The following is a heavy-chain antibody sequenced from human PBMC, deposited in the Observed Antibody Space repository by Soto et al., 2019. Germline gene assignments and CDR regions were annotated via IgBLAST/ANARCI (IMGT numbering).Heavy chain of an antibody. D-gene: IGHD6-19*01. CDR3: ARYSSGWYNCFDY. CDR1: GFTFSSYW. J-gene: IGHJ4*02. CDR2: INSDGSST. Sequence: GGSLRLSCAASGFTFSSYWMHWVRQAPGKGLVWVSRINSDGSSTSYADSVKGRFTISRDNAKNTLYLQMNSLRAEDTAVYYCARYSSGWYNCFDYWGQGTLVTVSS. V-gene: IGHV3-74*01.